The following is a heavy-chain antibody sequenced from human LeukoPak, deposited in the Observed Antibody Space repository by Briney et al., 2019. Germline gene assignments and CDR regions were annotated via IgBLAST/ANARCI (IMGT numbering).Heavy chain of an antibody. CDR3: ARWTLGYCSGGSCYLDAFDI. CDR2: INHRGST. Sequence: SETLSLTCAVYGGSFSGYYWSWIRQPPGKGLEWIGEINHRGSTNYNPSLKSRVTISVDMSKNQFSLKLSSVTAADTAVYYCARWTLGYCSGGSCYLDAFDIWGQGTMVTVSS. V-gene: IGHV4-34*01. CDR1: GGSFSGYY. D-gene: IGHD2-15*01. J-gene: IGHJ3*02.